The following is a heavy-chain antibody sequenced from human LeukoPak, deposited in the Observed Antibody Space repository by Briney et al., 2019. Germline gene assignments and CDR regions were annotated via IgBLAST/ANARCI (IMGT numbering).Heavy chain of an antibody. J-gene: IGHJ6*03. CDR2: IGSGGSNI. Sequence: PGGSLRLSCAASGFTFSNYNMNWVRQAPGKGLEWVSYIGSGGSNIYYADSVKGRFTISRVNSKNTLYLQMNSLRADDTAVYYCAKRRHDYGDYYYMDVWGKGTTVTVSS. V-gene: IGHV3-48*01. D-gene: IGHD3-16*01. CDR3: AKRRHDYGDYYYMDV. CDR1: GFTFSNYN.